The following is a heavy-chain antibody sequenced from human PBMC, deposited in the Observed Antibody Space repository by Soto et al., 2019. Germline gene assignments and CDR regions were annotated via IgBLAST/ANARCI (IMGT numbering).Heavy chain of an antibody. CDR3: ARESCSGGSCYWAPGY. D-gene: IGHD2-15*01. J-gene: IGHJ4*02. CDR2: IYSGGST. CDR1: GFTVSSNY. V-gene: IGHV3-66*01. Sequence: GGSLRLCCAASGFTVSSNYMSWVRKAPGKGLEWVSVIYSGGSTYYADSVKGRFTISRDKSKNTLYLQMNSLRAEDTAVYYCARESCSGGSCYWAPGYWGQGTLVTVSS.